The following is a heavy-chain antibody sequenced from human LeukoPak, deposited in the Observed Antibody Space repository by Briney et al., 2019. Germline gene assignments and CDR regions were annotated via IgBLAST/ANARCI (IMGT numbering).Heavy chain of an antibody. CDR3: AREDCGSYRWFDP. CDR1: GGSISNTNYY. V-gene: IGHV4-39*07. D-gene: IGHD1-26*01. CDR2: IYYSGST. J-gene: IGHJ5*02. Sequence: SETLSLTCTVSGGSISNTNYYWAWIRQPPGKGLEWIGSIYYSGSTYYNPSLKSRVTISVDTSKNQFSLKLSSVTAADTAVYYCAREDCGSYRWFDPWGQGTLVTVSS.